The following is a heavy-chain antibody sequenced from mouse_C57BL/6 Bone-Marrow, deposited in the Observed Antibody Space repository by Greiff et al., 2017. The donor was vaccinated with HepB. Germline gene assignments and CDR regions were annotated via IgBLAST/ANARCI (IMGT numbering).Heavy chain of an antibody. J-gene: IGHJ3*01. CDR3: ARGDYSKSWFAY. V-gene: IGHV1-18*01. CDR2: INPNNGGT. CDR1: GYTFTDYN. D-gene: IGHD2-5*01. Sequence: EVKLQESGPELVKPGASVKIPCKASGYTFTDYNMDWVKQSHGKSLEWIGDINPNNGGTIYNQKFKGKATLTVDKSSSTAYMELRSLTSEDTAVYYCARGDYSKSWFAYWGQGTLVTVSA.